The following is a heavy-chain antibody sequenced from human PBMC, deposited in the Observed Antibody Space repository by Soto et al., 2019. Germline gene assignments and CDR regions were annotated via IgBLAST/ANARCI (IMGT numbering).Heavy chain of an antibody. Sequence: PVESLKISCRTSGYIFTSYWIAWLRQMGGKGLEWMGIIFPSDSDTRYSPSFQGQVTISADRSTSTAFLQWASLKASDTAVYFCARKDKSGYFNWFDPWGQGTLVTVSS. V-gene: IGHV5-51*01. CDR3: ARKDKSGYFNWFDP. CDR1: GYIFTSYW. J-gene: IGHJ5*02. D-gene: IGHD3-22*01. CDR2: IFPSDSDT.